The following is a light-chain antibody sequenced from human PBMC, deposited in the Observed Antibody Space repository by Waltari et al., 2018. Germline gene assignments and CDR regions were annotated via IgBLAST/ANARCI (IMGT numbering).Light chain of an antibody. Sequence: EIVLTQSPGTLSLSPGERATLSCRATESVSSNYLAWYQQKFGQAPRLLIYAASNRATGIPDRFRGSGSGTDFTLTISRLEPEDFAVYYCQQYGTSSWTFGQGTKVEIK. CDR3: QQYGTSSWT. CDR2: AAS. J-gene: IGKJ1*01. CDR1: ESVSSNY. V-gene: IGKV3-20*01.